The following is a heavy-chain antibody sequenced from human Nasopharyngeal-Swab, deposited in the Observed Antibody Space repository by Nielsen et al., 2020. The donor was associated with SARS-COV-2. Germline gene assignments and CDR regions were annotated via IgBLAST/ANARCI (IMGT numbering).Heavy chain of an antibody. J-gene: IGHJ4*02. CDR2: IGTAGDT. CDR1: GFTFSSYD. V-gene: IGHV3-13*01. D-gene: IGHD3-9*01. CDR3: ARAIRGGYDILTGYYNTDYYFDY. Sequence: GESLKISCAASGFTFSSYDMHWVRQAPGKGLEWVSAIGTAGDTYYPASVKGRFTTSRENAKNSLYLQMNSLRAGDTAVYYCARAIRGGYDILTGYYNTDYYFDYWGQGTLVTVSS.